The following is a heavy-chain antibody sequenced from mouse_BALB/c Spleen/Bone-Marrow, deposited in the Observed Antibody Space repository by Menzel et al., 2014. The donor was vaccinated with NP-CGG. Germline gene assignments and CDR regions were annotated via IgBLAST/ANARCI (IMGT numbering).Heavy chain of an antibody. CDR3: ARLYYDYDGGAY. V-gene: IGHV5-9-2*01. J-gene: IGHJ3*01. D-gene: IGHD2-4*01. Sequence: EVQGVESGGGLVKPGGSLKLSCAASGFTFXSYGMSWVRQTPGKRLEWVATISGGGSYTYYPDSVKGRFTISRDNAKNNLYLQMSSLRSEDTALYYCARLYYDYDGGAYWGQGTLVTVSA. CDR2: ISGGGSYT. CDR1: GFTFXSYG.